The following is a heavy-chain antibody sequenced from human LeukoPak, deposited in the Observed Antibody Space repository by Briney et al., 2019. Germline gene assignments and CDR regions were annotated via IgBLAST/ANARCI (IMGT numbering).Heavy chain of an antibody. CDR1: GGSISSYY. D-gene: IGHD5-24*01. J-gene: IGHJ4*02. CDR3: ARDGLEMATFYFDY. Sequence: PSETLSLTCTVSGGSISSYYWSWIRQPAGKGLEWIGRIYTSGSTNYNPSLKSRVTISVDTSKNQFSLKLSSVTAADTAVYYCARDGLEMATFYFDYWGQGTLVTVSS. V-gene: IGHV4-4*07. CDR2: IYTSGST.